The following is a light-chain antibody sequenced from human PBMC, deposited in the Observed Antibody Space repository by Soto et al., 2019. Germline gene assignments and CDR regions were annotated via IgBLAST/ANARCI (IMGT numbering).Light chain of an antibody. J-gene: IGLJ2*01. CDR1: SSDVGGYNY. Sequence: QPASVSGSPGQSITISCTGTSSDVGGYNYVSWYQQHPGKAPKLMIYDVSNRPSGVSNRFSGSKSGNTASLTISGLQAEDEADYYCSSYTSSSTLLFGGGTQLTVL. V-gene: IGLV2-14*01. CDR3: SSYTSSSTLL. CDR2: DVS.